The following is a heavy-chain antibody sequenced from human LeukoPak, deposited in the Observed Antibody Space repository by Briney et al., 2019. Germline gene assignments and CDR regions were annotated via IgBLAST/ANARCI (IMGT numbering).Heavy chain of an antibody. D-gene: IGHD1-26*01. J-gene: IGHJ3*01. Sequence: GSLRLSCATSGFIFTDYGMHWVRQAPGKGLEWVAFVWHDATNKNSADSVKGRFTISRDNSKNTVSLQMSSLRVEDTAVYYCARDVRIRSYLPDAFDVWGQGTMVTVSS. CDR3: ARDVRIRSYLPDAFDV. CDR2: VWHDATNK. CDR1: GFIFTDYG. V-gene: IGHV3-33*01.